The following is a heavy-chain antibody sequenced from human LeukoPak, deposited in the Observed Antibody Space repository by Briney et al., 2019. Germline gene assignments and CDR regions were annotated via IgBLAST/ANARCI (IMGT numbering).Heavy chain of an antibody. CDR3: AKDQYSSSWYSFRRRYFDY. CDR2: ISGSGGST. Sequence: GGSLRLSCAASGFTFSSYAMSWVRQAPGKGLEWVSAISGSGGSTYYADSVKGRFTISRDNSKNTLYLQMNSLRAEDTAVYYCAKDQYSSSWYSFRRRYFDYWGQGTLVTVSS. J-gene: IGHJ4*02. D-gene: IGHD6-13*01. V-gene: IGHV3-23*01. CDR1: GFTFSSYA.